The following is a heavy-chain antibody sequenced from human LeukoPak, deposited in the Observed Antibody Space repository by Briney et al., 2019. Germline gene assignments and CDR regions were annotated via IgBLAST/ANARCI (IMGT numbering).Heavy chain of an antibody. V-gene: IGHV4-61*02. CDR3: ARAGGGSNYFDY. J-gene: IGHJ4*02. CDR1: GGSISSGSYY. CDR2: IYTSGST. Sequence: SDTLSLTCTVSGGSISSGSYYWSWIRQRAGKGLEWIGRIYTSGSTNYTPSLKSRVTMSVDATENQFSLKVSTVTAADTAVYYSARAGGGSNYFDYWGQGTMVTVSS. D-gene: IGHD3-10*01.